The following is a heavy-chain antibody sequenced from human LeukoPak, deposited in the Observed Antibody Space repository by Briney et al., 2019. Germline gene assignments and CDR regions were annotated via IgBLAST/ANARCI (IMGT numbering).Heavy chain of an antibody. Sequence: PGGSLRLSCAASGFTFSSYAMSWVRQAPGKGLEWVSAISGSGGSTYYADSVKGRFTISRDNSKNTLYLQMNSLRAEDTAVYYCAKGQKTNLEWLLSGLDYWGQGTLVTVSS. J-gene: IGHJ4*02. D-gene: IGHD3-3*01. CDR1: GFTFSSYA. CDR3: AKGQKTNLEWLLSGLDY. V-gene: IGHV3-23*01. CDR2: ISGSGGST.